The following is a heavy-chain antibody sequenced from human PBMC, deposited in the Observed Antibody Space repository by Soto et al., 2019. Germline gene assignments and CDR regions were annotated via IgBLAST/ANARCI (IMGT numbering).Heavy chain of an antibody. V-gene: IGHV4-39*01. Sequence: LSLTCTVSGGSISSSSYYWGWIRQPPGKGLEWIGSIYYSGSTYYNPSLKSRVTISVDTSKNQFSLKLSSVTAADTAVYYCASGDCSGGSCYSPFGYYYYYGMDVWGQGTAVTVSS. CDR1: GGSISSSSYY. D-gene: IGHD2-15*01. CDR3: ASGDCSGGSCYSPFGYYYYYGMDV. J-gene: IGHJ6*02. CDR2: IYYSGST.